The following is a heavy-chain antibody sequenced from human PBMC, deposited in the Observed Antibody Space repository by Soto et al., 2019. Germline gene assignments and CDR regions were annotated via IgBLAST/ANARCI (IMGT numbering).Heavy chain of an antibody. J-gene: IGHJ4*02. D-gene: IGHD6-6*01. CDR3: AKATRSSSSVAYFDY. CDR2: CDSGHTT. CDR1: GFSVRSNY. Sequence: LSCAVSGFSVRSNYMTWVRQAPGKGLEWISVCDSGHTTYYADSVKGRFTISRDNSKNTLYLQMNSLRAEDTAVYYCAKATRSSSSVAYFDYWGQGTLVTVSS. V-gene: IGHV3-66*01.